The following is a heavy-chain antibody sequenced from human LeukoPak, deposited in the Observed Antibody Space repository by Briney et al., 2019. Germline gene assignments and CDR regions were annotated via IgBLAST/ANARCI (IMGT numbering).Heavy chain of an antibody. Sequence: PGGSLRLSCVASGFTLRSYGMNWVRQAPGKGLEWVSYISTTSYYIHYADSVKGRFTISRDDAKNSLYLQMNSLRAEDTAVYYCARDASGSSTGLIDSWGQGTLVTVSS. CDR1: GFTLRSYG. J-gene: IGHJ4*02. V-gene: IGHV3-21*01. CDR3: ARDASGSSTGLIDS. D-gene: IGHD1-26*01. CDR2: ISTTSYYI.